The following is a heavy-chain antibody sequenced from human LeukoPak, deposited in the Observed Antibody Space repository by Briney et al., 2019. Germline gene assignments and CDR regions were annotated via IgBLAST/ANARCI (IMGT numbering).Heavy chain of an antibody. CDR3: AHLCSSTSCSSNWFDP. CDR1: RFSISTSGVA. D-gene: IGHD2-2*01. CDR2: IYCDDDN. Sequence: SGPTLVKPTQTLTLTCTFPRFSISTSGVAVGWIRQHPGKALHWLALIYCDDDNRYSPSLKSRLTITKDTSKNQVVLTMTNMDPVDTATYYCAHLCSSTSCSSNWFDPWGQGTLVTVSS. V-gene: IGHV2-5*02. J-gene: IGHJ5*02.